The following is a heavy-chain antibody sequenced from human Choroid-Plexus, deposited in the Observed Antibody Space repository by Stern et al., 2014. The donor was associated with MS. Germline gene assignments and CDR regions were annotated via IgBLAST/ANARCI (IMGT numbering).Heavy chain of an antibody. CDR1: GFTFGSCA. CDR2: VEYDGSNK. D-gene: IGHD2/OR15-2a*01. V-gene: IGHV3-30*18. CDR3: AKDRQYLTYFFDH. J-gene: IGHJ5*02. Sequence: VQLVESGGGVVQPGRPLRLSCVASGFTFGSCAMHWVRQAPGKGLEWVAGVEYDGSNKYYADSVKGRFTISRDNSQNTLYMQMSSLRPEDTAVYYCAKDRQYLTYFFDHWGQGSLVTVSS.